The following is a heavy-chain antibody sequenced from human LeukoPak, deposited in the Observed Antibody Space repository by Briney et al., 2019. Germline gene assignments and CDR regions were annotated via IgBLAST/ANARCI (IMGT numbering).Heavy chain of an antibody. CDR1: GGTFSSYA. J-gene: IGHJ4*02. CDR2: IIPILGIA. V-gene: IGHV1-69*04. CDR3: ARGASIAAVPFDY. Sequence: SVKVSCKASGGTFSSYAISWVRQAPGQGLEWMGRIIPILGIANYARKFQGRVTITADKSTSTAYMELSSLRSEDTAVYYCARGASIAAVPFDYWGQGTLVTVSS. D-gene: IGHD6-13*01.